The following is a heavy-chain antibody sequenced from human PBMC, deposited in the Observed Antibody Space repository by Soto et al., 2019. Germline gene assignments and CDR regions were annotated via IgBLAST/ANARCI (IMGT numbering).Heavy chain of an antibody. CDR2: INAGNGNT. D-gene: IGHD3-16*01. CDR1: GYTFTSYA. Sequence: ASVKVSCKASGYTFTSYAMHWVRQAPGQRLEWMGWINAGNGNTKYSQKFQGRVTMTRDTSASTAYMELRSLRSDDTAVYYCARSKGAYEHIDYCGQGTLVTVSS. J-gene: IGHJ4*02. CDR3: ARSKGAYEHIDY. V-gene: IGHV1-3*01.